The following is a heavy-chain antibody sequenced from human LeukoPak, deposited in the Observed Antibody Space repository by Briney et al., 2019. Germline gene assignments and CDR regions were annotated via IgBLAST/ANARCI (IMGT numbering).Heavy chain of an antibody. D-gene: IGHD6-19*01. Sequence: PGGSLRLSCAASGFTFSSHDMSWVRQAPGKGLEWVSSISGGGRATYYADSVKGRFTISRDNSKDTLHLQMDSLRAEDTAIYYCGKDEGISVAADWFDPGGQGIQVTVSS. J-gene: IGHJ5*02. CDR2: ISGGGRAT. V-gene: IGHV3-23*01. CDR1: GFTFSSHD. CDR3: GKDEGISVAADWFDP.